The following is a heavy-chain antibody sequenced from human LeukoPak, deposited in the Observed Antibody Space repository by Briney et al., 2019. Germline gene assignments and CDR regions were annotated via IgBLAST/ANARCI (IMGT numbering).Heavy chain of an antibody. Sequence: ASVKVSCKASGYTFTSYDINWVRQATGQGLEWMGWMNPNSGNTGYAQKSQGRVTMTRNTSISTAYMELSSLRSEDTAVYYCARASRYSGSISWGQGTLVTVSS. CDR1: GYTFTSYD. CDR2: MNPNSGNT. J-gene: IGHJ4*02. D-gene: IGHD1-26*01. V-gene: IGHV1-8*01. CDR3: ARASRYSGSIS.